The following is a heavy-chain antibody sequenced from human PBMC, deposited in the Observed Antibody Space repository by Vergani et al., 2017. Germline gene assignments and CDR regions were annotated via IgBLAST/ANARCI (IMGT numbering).Heavy chain of an antibody. CDR2: IIPIFGTA. J-gene: IGHJ5*02. V-gene: IGHV1-69*01. CDR1: GGTFSSYA. CDR3: ARGYDYGGNGNNWFDP. Sequence: QVQLVQSGAEVKKPGSSVKVSCKASGGTFSSYAISWVRQAPGQGLEWMGGIIPIFGTANYAQKFQGRVTITAGESTSTAYMELSSLRSEDTAVYYCARGYDYGGNGNNWFDPWGQGTLVTVSS. D-gene: IGHD4-23*01.